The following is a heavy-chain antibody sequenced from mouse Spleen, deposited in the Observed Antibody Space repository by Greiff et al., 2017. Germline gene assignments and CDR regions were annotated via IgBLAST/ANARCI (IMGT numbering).Heavy chain of an antibody. CDR2: INYDGSST. CDR3: ARRNWFYAMDY. Sequence: EVHLVESEGGLVQPGSSMKLSCTASGFTFSDYYMAWVRQVPEKGLEWVANINYDGSSTYYLDSLKSRFIISRDNAKNILYLQMSSLKSEDTATYYCARRNWFYAMDYWGQGTSVTVSS. D-gene: IGHD4-1*01. V-gene: IGHV5-16*02. CDR1: GFTFSDYY. J-gene: IGHJ4*01.